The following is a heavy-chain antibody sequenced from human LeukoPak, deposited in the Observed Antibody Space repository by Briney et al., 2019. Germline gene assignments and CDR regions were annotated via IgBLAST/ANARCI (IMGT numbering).Heavy chain of an antibody. J-gene: IGHJ4*02. D-gene: IGHD2-21*02. Sequence: SETLSLTCAVYGASLSGYYWSWIRQPPGKGLEWIGEINDSGWANSNRSVVRGVTIEVDRCKNEFSLQLTSVTAADTAVYYCARGKTQVTATLQKLHYFDYWGRGTLVTVFS. CDR2: INDSGWA. CDR1: GASLSGYY. V-gene: IGHV4-34*01. CDR3: ARGKTQVTATLQKLHYFDY.